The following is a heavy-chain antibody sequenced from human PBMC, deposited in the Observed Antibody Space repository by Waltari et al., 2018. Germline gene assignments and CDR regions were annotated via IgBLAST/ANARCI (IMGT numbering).Heavy chain of an antibody. CDR2: IYYSGST. J-gene: IGHJ6*02. V-gene: IGHV4-59*11. CDR1: GGSISSHY. CDR3: ARDSLYYYYSMDV. Sequence: QVQLQESGPGLVKPSETLSLTCTVSGGSISSHYWSWIRQPPGKGLEWIGYIYYSGSTNYNPSLKSRVTISVDTSKNQFSLKLSSVTAADTAVYYCARDSLYYYYSMDVWGQGTTVTVSS.